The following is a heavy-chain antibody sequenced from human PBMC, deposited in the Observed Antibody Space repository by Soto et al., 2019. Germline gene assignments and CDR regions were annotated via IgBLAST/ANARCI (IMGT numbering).Heavy chain of an antibody. CDR3: AREEGGDYNY. CDR2: IYYSGST. J-gene: IGHJ4*02. Sequence: QVQLQASGPGLVKPAQTLSLTCTVSGGSIRSGYYYWSWIRQPPGKGLAWIGYIYYSGSTYYNPSLKSRVTISVDTSKYQFSLKLSSVTAADTAVYYCAREEGGDYNYWGQGTLVTVSS. CDR1: GGSIRSGYYY. D-gene: IGHD4-17*01. V-gene: IGHV4-30-4*01.